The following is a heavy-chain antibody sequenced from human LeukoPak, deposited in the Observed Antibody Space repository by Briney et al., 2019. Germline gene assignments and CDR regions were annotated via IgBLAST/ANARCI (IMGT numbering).Heavy chain of an antibody. D-gene: IGHD1-1*01. J-gene: IGHJ4*02. CDR2: ISGSTATI. CDR3: AKVSVRQVELGYFNS. V-gene: IGHV3-23*01. CDR1: GFILTKRS. Sequence: GSLRLSFSASGFILTKRSINLVPQVPGKGLELVSHISGSTATIRYADSVKGRFSLSRDNSNNTVFLQMNSLRAEDTAIYYCAKVSVRQVELGYFNSWGQGTLVTVSS.